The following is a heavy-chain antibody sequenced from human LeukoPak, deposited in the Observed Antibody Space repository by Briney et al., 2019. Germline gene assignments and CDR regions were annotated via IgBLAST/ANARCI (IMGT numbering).Heavy chain of an antibody. Sequence: SETLSLTCTVSGGSISSVSYYWGWIRQPPGKGLEWIGSIYYSGTTYYNPSLKSRVTISVDTSKNQFSLKLSSVTAADTAVYYCARTSTEWELPHSDAFDIWGQGTMVTVSS. CDR3: ARTSTEWELPHSDAFDI. V-gene: IGHV4-39*01. CDR1: GGSISSVSYY. CDR2: IYYSGTT. J-gene: IGHJ3*02. D-gene: IGHD1-26*01.